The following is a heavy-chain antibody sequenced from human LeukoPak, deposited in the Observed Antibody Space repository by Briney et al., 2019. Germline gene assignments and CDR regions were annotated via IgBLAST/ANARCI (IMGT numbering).Heavy chain of an antibody. D-gene: IGHD4-17*01. CDR3: AREFVRLRTLDY. J-gene: IGHJ4*02. V-gene: IGHV3-7*01. CDR1: GFTFSSYW. Sequence: PGGSLRLSCAASGFTFSSYWMSWVRQAPGKGLEWVANIKQEGSEKYYVDSVKGRFTISRDRAKDSLYLQMNSLRAEDTAVYYCAREFVRLRTLDYWGQGTLVTVSS. CDR2: IKQEGSEK.